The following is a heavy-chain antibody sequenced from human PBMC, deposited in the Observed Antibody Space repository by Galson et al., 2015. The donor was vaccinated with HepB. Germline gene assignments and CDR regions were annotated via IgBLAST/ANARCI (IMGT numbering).Heavy chain of an antibody. D-gene: IGHD6-13*01. CDR1: GFTFSVHS. Sequence: SLRLSCAASGFTFSVHSMNWVRQAPGKGLEWVSSITDNGDVYYAVSVKGRFSISRDNAQNSLYLQMSSLRAEDTAMYYCARDPAAGDSWGQGTLVTVSS. V-gene: IGHV3-21*01. CDR3: ARDPAAGDS. CDR2: ITDNGDV. J-gene: IGHJ4*02.